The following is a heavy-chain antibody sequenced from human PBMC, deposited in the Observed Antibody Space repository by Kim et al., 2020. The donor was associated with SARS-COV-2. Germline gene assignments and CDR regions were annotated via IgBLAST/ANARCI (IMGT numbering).Heavy chain of an antibody. CDR1: GYMFTSYG. Sequence: ASVKVSCKACGYMFTSYGFSWVRQAPGQGLEWLGWISARGGHAKYGQKVQGRVVMTTDTSTNTAYMELWSLRSDDTAMYYCARGAYGDVSFDYWGQGTLVTVSS. J-gene: IGHJ4*02. CDR3: ARGAYGDVSFDY. CDR2: ISARGGHA. V-gene: IGHV1-18*04. D-gene: IGHD4-17*01.